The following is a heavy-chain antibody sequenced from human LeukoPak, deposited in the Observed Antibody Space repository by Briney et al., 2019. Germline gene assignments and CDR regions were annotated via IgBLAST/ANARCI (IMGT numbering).Heavy chain of an antibody. V-gene: IGHV1-46*01. Sequence: ASVKVSCKASGYTFTSYYMHWVRQAPGQGLEWMGIINPSGGSTSYAQKFQGRVTMTRDTSKNQFSLKLSSVTAADTAVYYCARDNYYGSGLNWFDPWGQGTLVTVSS. CDR3: ARDNYYGSGLNWFDP. CDR2: INPSGGST. D-gene: IGHD3-10*01. CDR1: GYTFTSYY. J-gene: IGHJ5*02.